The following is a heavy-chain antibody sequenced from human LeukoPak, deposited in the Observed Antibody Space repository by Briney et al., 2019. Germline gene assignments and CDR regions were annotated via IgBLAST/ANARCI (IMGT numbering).Heavy chain of an antibody. V-gene: IGHV4-39*07. CDR1: GGSISSSRYY. Sequence: SETLSLTCTVSGGSISSSRYYWGWIRQPPGKGLEWIGEINHSGSTNYNPSLKSRVTISVDTSKNQFSLKLSSVTAADTAVYYCARSSGYYYYFDYWGQGTPVTVSS. CDR3: ARSSGYYYYFDY. J-gene: IGHJ4*02. CDR2: INHSGST. D-gene: IGHD3-22*01.